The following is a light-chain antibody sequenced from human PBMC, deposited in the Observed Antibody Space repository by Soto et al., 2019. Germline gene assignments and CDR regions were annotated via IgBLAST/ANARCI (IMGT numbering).Light chain of an antibody. Sequence: SYELTQPPSVSVSPGQTARITCSGDVLSDQYGYWYQQKPGQAPVLVMYKDSERPSGNPERFPGPSPGTTVPFTINGIQEEDEADYYCQSADSSGIYLYVFGTGTKVTVL. V-gene: IGLV3-25*03. J-gene: IGLJ1*01. CDR1: VLSDQY. CDR2: KDS. CDR3: QSADSSGIYLYV.